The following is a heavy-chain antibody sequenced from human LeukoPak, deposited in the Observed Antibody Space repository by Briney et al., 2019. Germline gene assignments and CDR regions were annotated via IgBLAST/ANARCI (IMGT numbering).Heavy chain of an antibody. V-gene: IGHV4-31*03. CDR3: ARDSLYSGSFDY. D-gene: IGHD1-26*01. Sequence: SETLSLTCTVSGGSISSGGYYWSWIRQHPGKGLEWIEYIYYSGSTYYNPSLKSRVTISVDTSKNQFSLKLSSVTAADTAVYYCARDSLYSGSFDYWGQGALVTVSS. CDR2: IYYSGST. J-gene: IGHJ4*02. CDR1: GGSISSGGYY.